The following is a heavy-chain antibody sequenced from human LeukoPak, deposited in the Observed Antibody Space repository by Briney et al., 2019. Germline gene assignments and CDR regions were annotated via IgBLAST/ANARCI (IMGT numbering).Heavy chain of an antibody. V-gene: IGHV3-66*01. CDR3: AREKAGIAVAGTGEGFDY. J-gene: IGHJ4*02. D-gene: IGHD6-19*01. Sequence: PGGSLRLSCAASGFTVSNNYMSWVRQAPGKGLEWVSLIYSDGSTYYADSVKGRFTISRDNSKKTLYLQMNSLRAEDTAVYYCAREKAGIAVAGTGEGFDYWGQGTLVTVSS. CDR1: GFTVSNNY. CDR2: IYSDGST.